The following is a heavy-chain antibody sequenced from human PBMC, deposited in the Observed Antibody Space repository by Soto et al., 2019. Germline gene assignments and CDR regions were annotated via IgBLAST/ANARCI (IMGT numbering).Heavy chain of an antibody. CDR1: GFIFNTYG. V-gene: IGHV3-30*18. Sequence: QVQLVESGGGVVQPGRSLRLSCAASGFIFNTYGMHWVRQAPGKGLEWVAVMSHDKSNTYYADSVKGRFTISRDNSKNTLHLQINSLRADDTAVYYCVKPHHSRFYAMDVWGQGTTVTVSS. D-gene: IGHD2-21*01. CDR3: VKPHHSRFYAMDV. J-gene: IGHJ6*02. CDR2: MSHDKSNT.